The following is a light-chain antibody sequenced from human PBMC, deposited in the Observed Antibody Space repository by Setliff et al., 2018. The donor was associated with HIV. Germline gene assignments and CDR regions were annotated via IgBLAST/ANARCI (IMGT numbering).Light chain of an antibody. CDR3: SSYAITNTLP. CDR1: SRDVGGYNY. J-gene: IGLJ1*01. CDR2: EAR. V-gene: IGLV2-14*01. Sequence: QSVLTQPASVSGSPGQSITISCTGTSRDVGGYNYVSWYQQHPGKAPKLIIYEARNRPSGVSNRFSGSKSGNTASLTISGLQAEDEADYYCSSYAITNTLPFGTGTKVTVL.